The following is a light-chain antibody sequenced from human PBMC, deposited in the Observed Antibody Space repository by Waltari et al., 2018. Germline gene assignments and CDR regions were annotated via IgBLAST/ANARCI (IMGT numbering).Light chain of an antibody. CDR3: QQYYNSRRA. CDR1: QSLFYSSNNKNY. V-gene: IGKV4-1*01. CDR2: WAS. Sequence: DIVLTQSPDSLAVSLGERATINCKSRQSLFYSSNNKNYLAWFQQKVGQPPKVLIYWASTRESGVPDRFSGSGSGTDFTLTISSLQAEDVAVYYCQQYYNSRRAFGQGTKVEIK. J-gene: IGKJ1*01.